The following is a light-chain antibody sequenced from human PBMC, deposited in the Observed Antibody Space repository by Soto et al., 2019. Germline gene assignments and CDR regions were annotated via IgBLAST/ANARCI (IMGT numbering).Light chain of an antibody. J-gene: IGLJ2*01. CDR2: DVS. CDR3: SSCTSSSTLHLV. V-gene: IGLV2-14*01. CDR1: SSDVGGYNY. Sequence: QSALTQPASVSGSPGQSITISCTGTSSDVGGYNYVSWYQQHPGKAPKLMIYDVSNRPSGVSNRFSGSKSGNTASLTISGLQAEDAADYYCSSCTSSSTLHLVFGGGTKLTVL.